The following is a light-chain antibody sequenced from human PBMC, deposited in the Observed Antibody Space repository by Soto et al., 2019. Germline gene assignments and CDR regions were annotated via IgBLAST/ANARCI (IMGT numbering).Light chain of an antibody. V-gene: IGKV3-20*01. Sequence: EIVLTQSPGTLSLSPGERATLSCRASQSVSSSYLAWYQQKPGQAPRLLIYGASSRATGIPDRFSGSWSGTFFPITISRLEPEDFAVYYCQQYGSSPTFGQGTKVEIK. J-gene: IGKJ1*01. CDR3: QQYGSSPT. CDR1: QSVSSSY. CDR2: GAS.